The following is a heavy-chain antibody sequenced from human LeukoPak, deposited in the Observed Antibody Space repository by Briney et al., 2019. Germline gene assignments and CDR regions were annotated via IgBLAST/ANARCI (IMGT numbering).Heavy chain of an antibody. V-gene: IGHV3-21*01. D-gene: IGHD3-10*01. CDR3: ATLTTTKFGELLSDDY. Sequence: PGGSLRLSCAASGFTFSSYSMNWVRQAPGKGLEWVSSISSSSSYIYYADSVKGRFTISRDNSKNTLYLQMNSLRAEDTAVYYCATLTTTKFGELLSDDYWGQGTLVTVSS. CDR2: ISSSSSYI. CDR1: GFTFSSYS. J-gene: IGHJ4*02.